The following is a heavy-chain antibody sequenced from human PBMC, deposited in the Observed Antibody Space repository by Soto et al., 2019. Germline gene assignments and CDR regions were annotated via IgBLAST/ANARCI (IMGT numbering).Heavy chain of an antibody. V-gene: IGHV3-7*03. CDR3: AHLKVIEVDDVDY. Sequence: GGSLRLSCAASGFTFSNYWMTWVRQAPGKGLEWVANINRDGSDNYLVDSLKGRFTISRDNAKNSLYLQMNSLRAEDTAIYYCAHLKVIEVDDVDYWGQGTLVTV. J-gene: IGHJ4*02. CDR2: INRDGSDN. CDR1: GFTFSNYW. D-gene: IGHD2-21*01.